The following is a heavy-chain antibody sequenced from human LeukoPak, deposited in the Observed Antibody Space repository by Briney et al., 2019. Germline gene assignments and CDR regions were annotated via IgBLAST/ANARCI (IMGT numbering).Heavy chain of an antibody. CDR3: AREDSSGWYDPDAFDI. D-gene: IGHD6-19*01. J-gene: IGHJ3*02. Sequence: GRSLRLSCAASGLTFNNYAMHWVRQAPGKGLEWVAVISYDGSNKYYADSVKGRFTISRDNSKNTLYLQMKSLRAEDTAVYYCAREDSSGWYDPDAFDIWGQGTMVTVSS. CDR2: ISYDGSNK. V-gene: IGHV3-30-3*01. CDR1: GLTFNNYA.